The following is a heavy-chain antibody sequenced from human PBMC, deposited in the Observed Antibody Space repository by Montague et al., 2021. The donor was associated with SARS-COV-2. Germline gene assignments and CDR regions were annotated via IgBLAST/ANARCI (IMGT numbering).Heavy chain of an antibody. CDR1: GFTFSSYE. D-gene: IGHD5-12*01. J-gene: IGHJ6*03. CDR3: ARLRGYDYGLLYYYYMDV. CDR2: ISSSGVTI. V-gene: IGHV3-48*03. Sequence: SLRLSCAASGFTFSSYEMNWVRQAPGKGLEWVSYISSSGVTIYYADSVKGRFTISRDYAKNSLYLQMNGLRAEDTAVYYCARLRGYDYGLLYYYYMDVWGKGTTVTVSS.